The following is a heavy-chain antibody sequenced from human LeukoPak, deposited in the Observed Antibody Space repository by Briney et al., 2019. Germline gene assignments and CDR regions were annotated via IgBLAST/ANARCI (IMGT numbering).Heavy chain of an antibody. CDR2: IIPIFGTA. CDR3: ARRHCSGGSCYWFDP. Sequence: SVKVSCKASGGTFSSYAISWVRQAPGQGLEWMGGIIPIFGTANYAQKFQGRVTITADESTSTAYMELSSLRSEDTAGYYCARRHCSGGSCYWFDPWGQGTLVTVSS. V-gene: IGHV1-69*13. J-gene: IGHJ5*02. CDR1: GGTFSSYA. D-gene: IGHD2-15*01.